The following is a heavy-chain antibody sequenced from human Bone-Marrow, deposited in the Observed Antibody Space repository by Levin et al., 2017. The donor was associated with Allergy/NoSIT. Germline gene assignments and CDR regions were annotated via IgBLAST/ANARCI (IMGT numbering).Heavy chain of an antibody. V-gene: IGHV7-4-1*02. CDR1: GYTFTSYA. CDR2: INTNTGNP. CDR3: ARSPRNPFLVRGQAYYYYYMDV. Sequence: GASVKVSCKASGYTFTSYAMNWVRQAPGQGLEWMGWINTNTGNPTYAQGFTGRFVFSLDTSVSTAYLQISSLKAEDTAVYYCARSPRNPFLVRGQAYYYYYMDVWGKGTTVTVSS. D-gene: IGHD3-3*02. J-gene: IGHJ6*03.